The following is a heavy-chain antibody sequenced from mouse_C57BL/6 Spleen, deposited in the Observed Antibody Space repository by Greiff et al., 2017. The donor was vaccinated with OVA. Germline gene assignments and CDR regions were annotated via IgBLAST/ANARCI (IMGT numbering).Heavy chain of an antibody. CDR1: GFTFSSYA. D-gene: IGHD1-1*01. CDR3: TRGAPLYYGSSLYYFDY. J-gene: IGHJ2*01. V-gene: IGHV5-9-1*02. CDR2: ISSGGDYI. Sequence: EVQRVESGEGLVKPGGSLKLSCAASGFTFSSYAMSWVRQTPEKRLEWVAYISSGGDYIYYADTVKGRFTISRDNARNTLYLQMSSLKSEDTAMYYCTRGAPLYYGSSLYYFDYWGQGTTLTVSS.